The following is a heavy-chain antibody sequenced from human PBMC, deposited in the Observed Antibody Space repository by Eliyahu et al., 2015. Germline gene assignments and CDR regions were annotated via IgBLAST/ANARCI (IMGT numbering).Heavy chain of an antibody. J-gene: IGHJ4*02. CDR2: ISRDGSKT. V-gene: IGHV3-30*18. CDR3: AKGVYSGSYYFDS. CDR1: GFSFSNYG. Sequence: QVQLVESGGGVAQPGKSLXLSCAASGFSFSNYGIHWVRQAPGKGLEWVAAISRDGSKTYYVDSVEGRFAISRDNSNNTLFLQLNSLRADDTAIYYCAKGVYSGSYYFDSWGQGTLVTVSS. D-gene: IGHD1-26*01.